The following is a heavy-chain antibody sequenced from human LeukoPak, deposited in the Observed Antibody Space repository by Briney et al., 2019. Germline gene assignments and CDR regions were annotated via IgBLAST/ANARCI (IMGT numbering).Heavy chain of an antibody. CDR3: ARDSSGTVTGYYYYYMDV. CDR1: GGSISSSKYY. CDR2: IFNNGST. D-gene: IGHD4-17*01. J-gene: IGHJ6*03. V-gene: IGHV4-39*07. Sequence: SETLSLTCTVSGGSISSSKYYWGWIRQPPGKGLEWIGTIFNNGSTHYNPSLKSRVTISVDTSKNQFSLKLSSVTAADTAVYYCARDSSGTVTGYYYYYMDVWGKGTTVTVSS.